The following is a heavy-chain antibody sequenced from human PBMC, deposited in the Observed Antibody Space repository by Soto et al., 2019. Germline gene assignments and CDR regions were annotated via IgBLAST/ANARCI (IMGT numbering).Heavy chain of an antibody. V-gene: IGHV4-31*02. CDR2: IYYSGST. CDR3: FFFQAEDGIRAYRSVSAFLLNRSSDL. D-gene: IGHD3-16*01. Sequence: PGKGLEWIGYIYYSGSTYYNPSRKSRVTISVYTSKNQFSLKLSSVTAAETAVYYFFFFQAEDGIRAYRSVSAFLLNRSSDL. J-gene: IGHJ2*01.